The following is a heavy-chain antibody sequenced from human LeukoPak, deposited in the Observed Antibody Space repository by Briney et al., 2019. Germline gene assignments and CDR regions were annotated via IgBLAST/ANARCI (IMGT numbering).Heavy chain of an antibody. J-gene: IGHJ4*02. CDR2: INDDGSST. CDR3: AREGRDYGGNPFDY. Sequence: GGSLRLSCAASGFTFSSYWMHWVRRAPGKGLVWVSRINDDGSSTTYADSVKGRFTISRDNAKNTLYLQMNSLRAEDTALYYCAREGRDYGGNPFDYWGQGTLVTVSS. D-gene: IGHD4-23*01. V-gene: IGHV3-74*01. CDR1: GFTFSSYW.